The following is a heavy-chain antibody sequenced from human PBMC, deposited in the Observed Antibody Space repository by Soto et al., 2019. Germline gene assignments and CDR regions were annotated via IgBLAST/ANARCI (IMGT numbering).Heavy chain of an antibody. CDR3: SKDRRGGRAVLDS. V-gene: IGHV3-30*18. CDR2: ISYDGSSK. J-gene: IGHJ4*02. D-gene: IGHD2-8*01. Sequence: GGSLRLSCASSGFSFINYGMHWVRQAPGKGLEWVAVISYDGSSKYHADSVKGRFTISRDNSKNTLHLQMNSLRAEDTAVYYCSKDRRGGRAVLDSWGQGTPVTVSS. CDR1: GFSFINYG.